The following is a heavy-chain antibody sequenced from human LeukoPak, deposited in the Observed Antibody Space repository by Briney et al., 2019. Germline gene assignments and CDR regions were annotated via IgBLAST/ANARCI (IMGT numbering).Heavy chain of an antibody. V-gene: IGHV3-21*01. CDR3: AREYLVVRYYGSGSYYGY. Sequence: GGSLRLSCAASGFTFSSYSMNWVRQAPGKGLEWVSSISSSSSYIYYADSVKGRFTISRDNAKNSLYLQMNSLRAEDTAVYYCAREYLVVRYYGSGSYYGYWGQGTLVTVSS. D-gene: IGHD3-10*01. J-gene: IGHJ4*02. CDR2: ISSSSSYI. CDR1: GFTFSSYS.